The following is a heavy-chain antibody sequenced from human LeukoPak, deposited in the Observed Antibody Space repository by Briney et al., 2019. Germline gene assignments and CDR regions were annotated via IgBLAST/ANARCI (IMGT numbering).Heavy chain of an antibody. CDR3: ARDSNTPGYCSSTSCYSIGLIDY. D-gene: IGHD2-2*01. CDR1: GFTFSSYA. V-gene: IGHV3-30*04. CDR2: ISYDGSNK. Sequence: GRSLRLSCAASGFTFSSYAMHWVRQAPGKGLEWVAVISYDGSNKYYADSVKGRFTISRDNSKNTLYLQMNSLRAEDTAVNYCARDSNTPGYCSSTSCYSIGLIDYWGQGTLVTVSS. J-gene: IGHJ4*02.